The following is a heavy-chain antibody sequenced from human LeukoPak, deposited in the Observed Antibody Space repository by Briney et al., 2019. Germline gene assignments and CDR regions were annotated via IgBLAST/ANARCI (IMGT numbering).Heavy chain of an antibody. CDR1: GYTFTSYD. CDR2: MNPNSGNT. D-gene: IGHD2-21*01. Sequence: GASVKVSCKASGYTFTSYDINWVRQATGQGLEWMGWMNPNSGNTGYAQKFQGRVTMTRDTSISTAYMELSRLRSDDTAVYYCARGRNSHFDYWGQGTLVTVSS. V-gene: IGHV1-8*01. J-gene: IGHJ4*02. CDR3: ARGRNSHFDY.